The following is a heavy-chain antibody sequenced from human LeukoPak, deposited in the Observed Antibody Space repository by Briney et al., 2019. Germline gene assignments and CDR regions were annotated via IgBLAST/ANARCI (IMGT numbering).Heavy chain of an antibody. J-gene: IGHJ4*02. D-gene: IGHD2-8*01. CDR3: ARLGYCTNGVCYGEPPYFDY. Sequence: PSETLSLTCAVYGGSFSGYYWSWLRQPPGKGLEGIGEINHSGSTNYKPSLKSRVTISVNTPKNQFSLKLSSVTAADTAVYYCARLGYCTNGVCYGEPPYFDYWGQGTLVTVSS. V-gene: IGHV4-34*01. CDR2: INHSGST. CDR1: GGSFSGYY.